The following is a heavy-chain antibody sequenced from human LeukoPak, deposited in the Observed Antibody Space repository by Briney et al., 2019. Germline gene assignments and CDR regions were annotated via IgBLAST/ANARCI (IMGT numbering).Heavy chain of an antibody. V-gene: IGHV3-30-3*01. CDR1: GFTFSSYA. J-gene: IGHJ6*02. Sequence: GGSLRLSWAASGFTFSSYAMHWVRQAPGKGLEWVAVISYDGSNKYYADSVKGRFTISRDNSKNTLYLQMNSLRAEDTAVYYCARDAPPRGYSSSWYFSNYYYYGMDVWGQGTTVTVSS. CDR3: ARDAPPRGYSSSWYFSNYYYYGMDV. CDR2: ISYDGSNK. D-gene: IGHD6-13*01.